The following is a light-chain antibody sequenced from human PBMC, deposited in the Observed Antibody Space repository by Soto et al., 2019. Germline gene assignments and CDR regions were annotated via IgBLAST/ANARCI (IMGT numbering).Light chain of an antibody. CDR2: ATS. CDR3: QQYGSSSWT. V-gene: IGKV3-20*01. J-gene: IGKJ1*01. Sequence: EIVLTQSPGTLSLSPGERATLSCRASQSVSSSYLAWYQQKPVQPPRLVMYATSSRSTGIPARFSGSGSGTDFTPTISGLVSEDIAVYLCQQYGSSSWTFGQASNVVIK. CDR1: QSVSSSY.